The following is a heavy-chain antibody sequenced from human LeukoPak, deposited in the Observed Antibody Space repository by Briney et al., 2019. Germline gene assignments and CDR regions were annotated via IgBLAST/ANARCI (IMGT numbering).Heavy chain of an antibody. CDR1: GFTFSSYW. V-gene: IGHV3-74*01. D-gene: IGHD2-2*01. CDR3: ASDFGLVPYYFDY. CDR2: INSDGSST. Sequence: GGSLRLSCAASGFTFSSYWMHWVRQAPGKGLVWVSRINSDGSSTSYADSVKGRFTISRDNAKNTLYLQMNSLGAEDTAVYHCASDFGLVPYYFDYWGQGTLVTVSS. J-gene: IGHJ4*02.